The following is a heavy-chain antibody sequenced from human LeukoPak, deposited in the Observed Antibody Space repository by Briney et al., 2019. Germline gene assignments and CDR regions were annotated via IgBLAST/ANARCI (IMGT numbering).Heavy chain of an antibody. CDR3: ARDDSRTGGFDP. CDR2: MNPNSGNT. D-gene: IGHD3-22*01. V-gene: IGHV1-8*02. CDR1: GGTFSSYT. Sequence: ASVKVSCKASGGTFSSYTISWVRQATGQGLEWMGWMNPNSGNTGYAQRFQGRVTMTRNTSISTAYMELSSLRSEDTAVYYCARDDSRTGGFDPWGQGTLVTVSS. J-gene: IGHJ5*02.